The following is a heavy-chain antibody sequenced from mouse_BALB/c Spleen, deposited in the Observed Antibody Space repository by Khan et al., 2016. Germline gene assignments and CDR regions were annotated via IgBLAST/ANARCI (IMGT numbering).Heavy chain of an antibody. J-gene: IGHJ2*01. V-gene: IGHV4-1*02. CDR3: ARQGDYGYDVY. CDR2: INPDSSTI. Sequence: EVKLLESGGGLVQPGGSLKLSCAATGFDFSRYWMSWVRQAPGKGLEWIGEINPDSSTINYTPSLKDKFIISRDNAKNTLYLQMSKVRSEDTALYACARQGDYGYDVYWGRGTTLTVSS. CDR1: GFDFSRYW. D-gene: IGHD2-2*01.